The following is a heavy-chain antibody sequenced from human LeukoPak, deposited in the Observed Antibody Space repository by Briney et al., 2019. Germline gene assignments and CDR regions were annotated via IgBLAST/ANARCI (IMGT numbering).Heavy chain of an antibody. J-gene: IGHJ4*02. CDR3: AQHFGELPYFDY. CDR1: GFTFSSYA. CDR2: ISGSGGST. Sequence: HPGGSLRLSCAASGFTFSSYAMSWVRQAPGKGLEWVSAISGSGGSTYYADSVKGRFTISRDNSKNTLYLQMNSLRAEDTAVYYCAQHFGELPYFDYWGQGTLVTVSS. D-gene: IGHD3-10*01. V-gene: IGHV3-23*01.